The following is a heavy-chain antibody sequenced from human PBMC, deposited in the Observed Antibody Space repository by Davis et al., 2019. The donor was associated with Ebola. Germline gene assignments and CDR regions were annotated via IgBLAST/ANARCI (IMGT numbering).Heavy chain of an antibody. CDR2: INHSGST. D-gene: IGHD4-17*01. CDR1: GGSFSGYY. J-gene: IGHJ1*01. V-gene: IGHV4-34*01. Sequence: SETLSLTCAVYGGSFSGYYWSWIRQPPGKGLEWIGEINHSGSTNYNPSLKSRVTISVDTSKNQFSLKLSSVTAADTAVYYCATDAPYGDYLPFQHWGQGTLVTVSS. CDR3: ATDAPYGDYLPFQH.